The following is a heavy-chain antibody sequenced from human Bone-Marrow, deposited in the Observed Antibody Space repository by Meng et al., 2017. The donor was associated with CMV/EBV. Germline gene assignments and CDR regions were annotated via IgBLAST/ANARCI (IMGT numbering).Heavy chain of an antibody. Sequence: ASVKVSCKASGYTFTGYYMHWVRQATGQGLEWMGWMNPNSGNTGYAQKFQGRVTMTRNTSISTAYMELSSLRSEDTAVYYCAARRGGMDVWGQGTTVTVSS. D-gene: IGHD3-10*01. CDR2: MNPNSGNT. V-gene: IGHV1-8*02. CDR1: GYTFTGYY. CDR3: AARRGGMDV. J-gene: IGHJ6*02.